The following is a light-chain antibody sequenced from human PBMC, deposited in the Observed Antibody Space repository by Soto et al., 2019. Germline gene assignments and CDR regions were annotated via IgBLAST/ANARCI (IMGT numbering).Light chain of an antibody. J-gene: IGLJ1*01. V-gene: IGLV1-44*01. Sequence: QSVLTQPPSASGTPGQRVTISCSGSSSNVGSNTVNWYQQLPGTAPKLLIYSKNQRPSGVPDRFSGSKSGTSASLAISGPQSGDEADYYCAAWDDSLNAHVFATGTKVTVL. CDR3: AAWDDSLNAHV. CDR2: SKN. CDR1: SSNVGSNT.